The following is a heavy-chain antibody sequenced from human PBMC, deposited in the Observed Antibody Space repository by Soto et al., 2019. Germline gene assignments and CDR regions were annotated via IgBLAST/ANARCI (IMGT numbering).Heavy chain of an antibody. CDR2: ISAYNGNT. V-gene: IGHV1-18*01. Sequence: SCKASGYTFTSYGISWVRQAPGQGLEWMGWISAYNGNTNYAQKLQGRVTMTTDTSTSTAYMELRSLRSDDTAVYYCARSALDVLRYFDWLSPFDYWGQGTLVTVSS. J-gene: IGHJ4*02. CDR1: GYTFTSYG. D-gene: IGHD3-9*01. CDR3: ARSALDVLRYFDWLSPFDY.